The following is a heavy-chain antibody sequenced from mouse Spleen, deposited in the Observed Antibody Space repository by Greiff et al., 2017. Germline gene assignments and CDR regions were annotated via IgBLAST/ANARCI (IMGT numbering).Heavy chain of an antibody. V-gene: IGHV1-82*01. CDR1: GYAFSSSW. CDR3: ARSEAARATSRFAY. J-gene: IGHJ3*01. D-gene: IGHD3-1*01. CDR2: IYPGDGDT. Sequence: QVQLQQSGAELVKPGASVKMSCKASGYAFSSSWMNWVKQRPGKGLEWIGRIYPGDGDTNYNGKFKGKATLTADKSSSTAYMQLSSLTSEDSAVYFCARSEAARATSRFAYWGQGTLVTVSA.